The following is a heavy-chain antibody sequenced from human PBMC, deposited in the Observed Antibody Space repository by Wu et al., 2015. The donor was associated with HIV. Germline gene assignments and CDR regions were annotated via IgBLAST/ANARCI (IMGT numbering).Heavy chain of an antibody. CDR3: AREIRWHSEILTGYRDDAFDI. Sequence: QVQLVQSGAEVKKPGSSVKVSCKASGGTFSSYAISWVRQAPGQGLEWMGGIIPIFGTANYAQKFQGRVTITADESTSTAYMELSSLRSEDTAVYYCAREIRWHSEILTGYRDDAFDIWGQGTVVTVSS. J-gene: IGHJ3*02. V-gene: IGHV1-69*12. CDR2: IIPIFGTA. D-gene: IGHD3-9*01. CDR1: GGTFSSYA.